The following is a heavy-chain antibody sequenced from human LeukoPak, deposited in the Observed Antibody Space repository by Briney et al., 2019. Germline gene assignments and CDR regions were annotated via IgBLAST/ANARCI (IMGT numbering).Heavy chain of an antibody. CDR3: AKELGGIFGVVGGFDY. J-gene: IGHJ4*02. V-gene: IGHV3-23*01. D-gene: IGHD3-3*01. Sequence: PGGSLRLSCAASGFTFSIYAMSWVRQAPGKGLEWVAAVSGSASDTNYADSVKGRFTISRDNSKNTLYLQMSSLRAGDTAVYYCAKELGGIFGVVGGFDYWGQGTLVTVSS. CDR1: GFTFSIYA. CDR2: VSGSASDT.